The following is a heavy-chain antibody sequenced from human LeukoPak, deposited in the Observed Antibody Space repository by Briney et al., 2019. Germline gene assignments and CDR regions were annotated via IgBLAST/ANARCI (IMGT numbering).Heavy chain of an antibody. V-gene: IGHV3-30*18. Sequence: WGSLRLSCAASGFTFSSYGMHWVRQAPGKGLEWVAVISYDGSNKYYADSVKGRFTISRDNSKNTLYLQMNSLRAEDTAVYYCAKTAQYSSSWRGYYFDYWGQGTLVTVSS. D-gene: IGHD6-13*01. CDR1: GFTFSSYG. CDR3: AKTAQYSSSWRGYYFDY. J-gene: IGHJ4*02. CDR2: ISYDGSNK.